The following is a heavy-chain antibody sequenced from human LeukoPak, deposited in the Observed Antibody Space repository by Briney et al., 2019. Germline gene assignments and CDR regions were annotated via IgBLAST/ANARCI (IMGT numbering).Heavy chain of an antibody. D-gene: IGHD3-10*02. CDR2: IYTGDST. CDR3: AKRGPVVHDS. J-gene: IGHJ4*02. Sequence: GGSLRLSCAASGFTVSGTYMSWVRQAPGKGLEWVSIIYTGDSTYYADSVKGRFTIYRDSSKNTLYLQMNSLRPEDTAVYYCAKRGPVVHDSWGQGTLVTVSS. V-gene: IGHV3-66*02. CDR1: GFTVSGTY.